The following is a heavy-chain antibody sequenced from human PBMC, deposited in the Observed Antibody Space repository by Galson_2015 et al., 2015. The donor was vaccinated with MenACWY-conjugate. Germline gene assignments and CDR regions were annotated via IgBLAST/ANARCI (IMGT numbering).Heavy chain of an antibody. CDR2: ISDSGGSS. V-gene: IGHV3-23*01. J-gene: IGHJ4*02. CDR1: GFTFSNYA. Sequence: SLRLSCAASGFTFSNYAMSWVRQAPGKGLEWVSAISDSGGSSDYADSVKGRFTISRDKSKNTPYLEMNSLRDEDTAVYYCAKLQGYGPTGTTWDYWGQGTMVTVSS. CDR3: AKLQGYGPTGTTWDY. D-gene: IGHD1-1*01.